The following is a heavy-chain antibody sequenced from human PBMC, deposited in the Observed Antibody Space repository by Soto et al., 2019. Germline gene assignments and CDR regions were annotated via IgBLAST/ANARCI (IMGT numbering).Heavy chain of an antibody. D-gene: IGHD4-17*01. CDR1: GGSISSGGYS. V-gene: IGHV4-30-2*01. J-gene: IGHJ4*02. Sequence: QLQLQESGSGLVKPSQTLSLTCAVSGGSISSGGYSWSWIRQPPGKGLEWIGYIYQSGSTYYNPSLKSRVTISVHRSNNQFSLKLSSVTAADTAVSYSARASTTVTTLDYWGQGLLVTVSS. CDR2: IYQSGST. CDR3: ARASTTVTTLDY.